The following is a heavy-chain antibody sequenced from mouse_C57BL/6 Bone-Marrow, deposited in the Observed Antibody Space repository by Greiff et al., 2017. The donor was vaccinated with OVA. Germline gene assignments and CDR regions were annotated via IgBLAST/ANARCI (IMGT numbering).Heavy chain of an antibody. D-gene: IGHD3-2*02. Sequence: QVQLQQPGAELVMPGASVKLSCKASGYTFTSYWMHWVKQRPGQGLEWIGEIDPSDSYTNYNQKFKGKSTLTVDTSSSTAYMQLSSLTSEDSAVYYCAREGFQDYAMDYWGQGTSVTVSS. V-gene: IGHV1-69*01. CDR1: GYTFTSYW. CDR2: IDPSDSYT. CDR3: AREGFQDYAMDY. J-gene: IGHJ4*01.